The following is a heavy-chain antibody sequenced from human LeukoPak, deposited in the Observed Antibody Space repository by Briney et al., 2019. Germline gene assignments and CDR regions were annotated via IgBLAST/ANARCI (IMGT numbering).Heavy chain of an antibody. Sequence: PGGSLRLSCAASGFTFSNAWMSWVRQAPGKGLEWVGRIKSKTDGGTTDYAAPVKGRFTISRDDSKNTLYLQRNSLKTEDTAVYYCTTTIAAAGTTDYWGQGTVVTVSS. D-gene: IGHD6-13*01. CDR3: TTTIAAAGTTDY. V-gene: IGHV3-15*01. CDR1: GFTFSNAW. J-gene: IGHJ4*02. CDR2: IKSKTDGGTT.